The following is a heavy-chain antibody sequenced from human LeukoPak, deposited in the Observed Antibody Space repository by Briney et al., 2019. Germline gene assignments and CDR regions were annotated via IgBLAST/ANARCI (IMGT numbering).Heavy chain of an antibody. CDR1: GFTFSSHG. D-gene: IGHD3-22*01. J-gene: IGHJ4*02. CDR3: ARQIAYYYDSSGYYTTDY. V-gene: IGHV3-33*01. CDR2: IYYDGSDK. Sequence: GGSLRLSCAASGFTFSSHGMHWVRQAPGKGLEWVAIIYYDGSDKYYADSVKGRFTISRDNSKDTLYLQMNSLRAEDTAVYYCARQIAYYYDSSGYYTTDYWGQGTLVTVSS.